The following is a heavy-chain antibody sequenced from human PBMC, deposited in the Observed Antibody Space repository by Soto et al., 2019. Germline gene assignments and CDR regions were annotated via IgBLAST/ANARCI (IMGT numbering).Heavy chain of an antibody. CDR2: MNPNSGNT. V-gene: IGHV1-8*01. CDR3: ARRSIGYSSSIRYCLDT. CDR1: GYTFTSYD. D-gene: IGHD2-2*01. Sequence: ASVKVSCKASGYTFTSYDINWVRQATGQGLEWMGWMNPNSGNTGYAQKFQGRVTMTRNTSISTAYMELSSLTSEDTAVYYCARRSIGYSSSIRYCLDTWGQGTLVTVSS. J-gene: IGHJ5*02.